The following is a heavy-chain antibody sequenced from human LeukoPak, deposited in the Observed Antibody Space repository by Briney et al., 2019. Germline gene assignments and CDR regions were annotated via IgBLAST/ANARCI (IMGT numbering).Heavy chain of an antibody. Sequence: GGSLRLSCAPSGFTLSGYELIWVRQAPGKGVEWISYISPSGGNIYYADSVKGRFTISRDNSKNTLYLQMNSLRAEDTAVYYCATRRNHYDSSGYHYPFDYWGQGTLLTVSS. J-gene: IGHJ4*02. CDR3: ATRRNHYDSSGYHYPFDY. D-gene: IGHD3-22*01. CDR2: ISPSGGNI. V-gene: IGHV3-23*01. CDR1: GFTLSGYE.